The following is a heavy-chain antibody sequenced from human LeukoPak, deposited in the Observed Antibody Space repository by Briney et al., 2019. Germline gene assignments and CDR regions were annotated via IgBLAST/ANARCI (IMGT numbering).Heavy chain of an antibody. D-gene: IGHD6-13*01. V-gene: IGHV3-23*01. CDR1: GFTFSSYA. CDR3: AKDSPKTRSSWYSFDY. J-gene: IGHJ4*02. CDR2: ISGSGGST. Sequence: GGSLRLSCAASGFTFSSYAMSWVRQAPGKGLEWVSAISGSGGSTYYADSVKGRFTISRDNSKNTLYLQMNSLRAEDTAVYYCAKDSPKTRSSWYSFDYWGQGTLVTVSS.